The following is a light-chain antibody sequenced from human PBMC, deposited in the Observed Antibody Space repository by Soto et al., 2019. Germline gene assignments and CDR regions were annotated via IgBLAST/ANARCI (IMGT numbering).Light chain of an antibody. J-gene: IGKJ5*01. CDR2: ATS. CDR1: QSISGY. V-gene: IGKV1-39*01. CDR3: QQSYSTLIT. Sequence: DIQMTQSPSSLSAFVGDRVTITCRESQSISGYLNWYQQKPGKAPKLLIFATSSLQSGVPSRFSVSGSGTDFTLTISSLQREDFAIYYCQQSYSTLITFGQGTRLEIK.